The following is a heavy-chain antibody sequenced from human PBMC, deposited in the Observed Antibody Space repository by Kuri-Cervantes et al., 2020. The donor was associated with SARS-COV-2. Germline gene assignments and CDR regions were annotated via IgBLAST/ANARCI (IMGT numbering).Heavy chain of an antibody. CDR1: GFTFSSYA. V-gene: IGHV3-23*01. Sequence: GGSLRLSCAASGFTFSSYAMSWVRQAPGKGLEWVSAISGSGGSTYYADSVKGRFTISRDNSKNTLYLQMNSLTVEDTAVYYCARDVRAYSAPVPPLITGGQGTLVTVSS. D-gene: IGHD1-26*01. CDR2: ISGSGGST. CDR3: ARDVRAYSAPVPPLIT. J-gene: IGHJ1*01.